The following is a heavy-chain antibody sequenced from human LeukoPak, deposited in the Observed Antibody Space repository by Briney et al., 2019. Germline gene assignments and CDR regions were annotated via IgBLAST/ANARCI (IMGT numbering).Heavy chain of an antibody. Sequence: GSLGLSLAGAGFHFSTYGMQWVRPAPGKGPGGVTFISYDRTNKNYADSVKGRFTISRDNSKNTLYLEMNNLRVEDTAVYYCATDANLDSVGDYWGQGSLVTVSS. D-gene: IGHD5-18*01. CDR1: GFHFSTYG. V-gene: IGHV3-30*02. CDR2: ISYDRTNK. J-gene: IGHJ4*02. CDR3: ATDANLDSVGDY.